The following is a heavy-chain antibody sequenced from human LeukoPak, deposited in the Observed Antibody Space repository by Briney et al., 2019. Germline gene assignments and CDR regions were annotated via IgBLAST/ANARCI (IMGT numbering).Heavy chain of an antibody. Sequence: GGSLRLSCAASGFNFSSLGMHWVRQTPGKGLEWLTFMRYDGSYKTYIDSVKGRFTISRDNSKKTVYLHMNSLKTEDTAVYYCAKPLSGSPYYFDFWGQGTLVTVSS. CDR2: MRYDGSYK. CDR1: GFNFSSLG. V-gene: IGHV3-30*02. J-gene: IGHJ4*02. D-gene: IGHD1-26*01. CDR3: AKPLSGSPYYFDF.